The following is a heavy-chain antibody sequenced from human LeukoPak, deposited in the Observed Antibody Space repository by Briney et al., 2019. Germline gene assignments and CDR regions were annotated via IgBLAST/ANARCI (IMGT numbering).Heavy chain of an antibody. CDR2: VYPGDSNI. CDR3: ARHSGSYYIESYFDY. D-gene: IGHD1-26*01. Sequence: GESLKISCKGSGYRFTSYWIGWVRQMPGKGLEWMGIVYPGDSNIRYSPSLQGQVTISADKSISTAYLQWSSLKASDTAMYYCARHSGSYYIESYFDYWGQGTLVTVSS. CDR1: GYRFTSYW. V-gene: IGHV5-51*01. J-gene: IGHJ4*02.